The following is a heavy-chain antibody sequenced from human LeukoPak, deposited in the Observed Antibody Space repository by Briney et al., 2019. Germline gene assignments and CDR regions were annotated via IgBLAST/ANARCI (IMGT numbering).Heavy chain of an antibody. D-gene: IGHD6-19*01. CDR1: GFTFSSSA. V-gene: IGHV3-23*01. CDR3: AKDRIPVAGRQDIWDY. J-gene: IGHJ4*02. Sequence: GGSLRLSCAASGFTFSSSAMSWVRQAPGKGLEWVSSISARGISTYYADSVKGRFTISRDNSKNTLYLQMNSLTDDDSAVYYCAKDRIPVAGRQDIWDYWGQGTLVTVSS. CDR2: ISARGIST.